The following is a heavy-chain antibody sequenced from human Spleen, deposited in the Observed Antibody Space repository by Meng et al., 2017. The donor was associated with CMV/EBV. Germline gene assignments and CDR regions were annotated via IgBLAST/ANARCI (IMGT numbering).Heavy chain of an antibody. V-gene: IGHV1-69*05. CDR3: AKWGPKATIPYYHYGMDV. D-gene: IGHD5-12*01. CDR2: IIPIFGTA. CDR1: GGTFSSYA. Sequence: SVKVSCKASGGTFSSYAITWVRQAPGQGLEWMGGIIPIFGTANNAQKFQGRVTITTDESTTTAYMELSSLRSEDTAVYYCAKWGPKATIPYYHYGMDVWGQGTTVTVSS. J-gene: IGHJ6*02.